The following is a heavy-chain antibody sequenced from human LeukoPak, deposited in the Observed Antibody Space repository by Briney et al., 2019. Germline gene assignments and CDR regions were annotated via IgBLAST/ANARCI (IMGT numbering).Heavy chain of an antibody. V-gene: IGHV4-34*01. CDR1: GGSFSGYY. CDR3: ARVGARNYYGSGSYLDY. Sequence: SETLSLTCAVYGGSFSGYYWSWIRQPPGKGLEWIGEINHSGSTNYNPSLKSRVTISVDTSKNQFSLKLSSVTAADTAVYYCARVGARNYYGSGSYLDYWGQGTLVTVSS. J-gene: IGHJ4*02. D-gene: IGHD3-10*01. CDR2: INHSGST.